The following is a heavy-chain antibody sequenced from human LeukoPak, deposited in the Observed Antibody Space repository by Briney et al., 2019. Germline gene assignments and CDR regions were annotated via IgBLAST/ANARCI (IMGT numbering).Heavy chain of an antibody. CDR1: GGSISSYY. CDR3: ARHDCDSSRCSVNWFDP. J-gene: IGHJ5*02. D-gene: IGHD2/OR15-2a*01. CDR2: IYYSGGT. Sequence: SETLSLTCTVSGGSISSYYWSWIRQPPGKGLEWIGYIYYSGGTNYNPSLKSRVTISVDTSKNQFSLKLSSVTAADTAVYYCARHDCDSSRCSVNWFDPWGQGTLVTVSS. V-gene: IGHV4-59*08.